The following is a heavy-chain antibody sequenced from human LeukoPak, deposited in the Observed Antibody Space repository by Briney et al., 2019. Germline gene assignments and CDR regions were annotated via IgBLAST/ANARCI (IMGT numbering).Heavy chain of an antibody. CDR1: GYTFTGYH. V-gene: IGHV1-2*02. Sequence: ASVKVSCKTSGYTFTGYHIHWVRLAPGQGLEWMGWINPNTGGTNCAQNFQGRVTMTRDTSISTAYMELSRLRSDDTAVYYCARDSGYYDSSGYYYQGALDPWGQGTLVTVSS. CDR2: INPNTGGT. CDR3: ARDSGYYDSSGYYYQGALDP. D-gene: IGHD3-22*01. J-gene: IGHJ5*02.